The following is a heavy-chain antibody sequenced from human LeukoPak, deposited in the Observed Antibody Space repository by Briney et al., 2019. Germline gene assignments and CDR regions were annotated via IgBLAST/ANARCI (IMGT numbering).Heavy chain of an antibody. D-gene: IGHD5-24*01. Sequence: SETLSLTCTVSGDSISTSNSYWGWIRQPPGKGLEWIGSIYYSGNTYYNPSLKSRVTISVDTSKNQFSLKLSSVTAADTAVYYCARDVGEMATITTLYYWGQGTLVTVSS. CDR2: IYYSGNT. CDR3: ARDVGEMATITTLYY. J-gene: IGHJ4*02. V-gene: IGHV4-39*07. CDR1: GDSISTSNSY.